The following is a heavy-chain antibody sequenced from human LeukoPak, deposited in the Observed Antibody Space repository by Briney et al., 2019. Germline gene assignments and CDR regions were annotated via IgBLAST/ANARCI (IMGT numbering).Heavy chain of an antibody. CDR1: GFTFSSYS. V-gene: IGHV3-21*01. J-gene: IGHJ4*02. CDR2: ISSSSSYI. D-gene: IGHD6-13*01. Sequence: GGSLRLSCAASGFTFSSYSMNWVRQAPGKGLEWVSSISSSSSYIYYADSVKGRFTISRDNAKNSLYLQINSLRAEDTAVYYCAREAPYSSSCDYWGQGTLVTVSS. CDR3: AREAPYSSSCDY.